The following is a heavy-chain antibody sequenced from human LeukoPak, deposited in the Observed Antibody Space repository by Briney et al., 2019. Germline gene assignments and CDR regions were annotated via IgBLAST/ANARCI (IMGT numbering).Heavy chain of an antibody. V-gene: IGHV1-2*02. Sequence: ASVKVSCKTSGYTFSGYYMHWVRQAPGQGLEWMGWINPNSGDTNCAQKFQGRVTMTRDTSISTAYMELSRLRSDDTAVYYCARYYYDSSGLGVYYFDYWGQGTLVTVSS. CDR3: ARYYYDSSGLGVYYFDY. D-gene: IGHD3-22*01. J-gene: IGHJ4*02. CDR1: GYTFSGYY. CDR2: INPNSGDT.